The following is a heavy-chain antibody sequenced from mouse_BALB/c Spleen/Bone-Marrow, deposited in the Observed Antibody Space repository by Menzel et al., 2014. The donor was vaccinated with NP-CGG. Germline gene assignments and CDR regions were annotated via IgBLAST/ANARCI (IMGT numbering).Heavy chain of an antibody. CDR1: GFTFSSFG. V-gene: IGHV5-17*02. D-gene: IGHD4-1*01. J-gene: IGHJ2*01. CDR3: TRGGNWDDFDY. Sequence: EVKLMESGGGLVQPGGSRKLSRAAPGFTFSSFGMHWVRQAPEKGLEWVAYISSGSSTIFYADTVKGRFTVSRDNPKNTLFLQMTSLRSEDTAMYYCTRGGNWDDFDYWGQGTTLTVSS. CDR2: ISSGSSTI.